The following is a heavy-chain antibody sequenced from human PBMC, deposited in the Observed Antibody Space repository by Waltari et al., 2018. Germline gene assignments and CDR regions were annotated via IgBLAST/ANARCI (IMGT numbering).Heavy chain of an antibody. CDR3: ARDMAPTTVTRALGGFDY. J-gene: IGHJ4*02. CDR1: GGSISSSSYY. Sequence: QLQLQESGPGLVKPSETLSLTCTVSGGSISSSSYYWGWIRQPPGKGLEWIGSIYYSGSAYYNRHLKSRVTISVDTSKNQFSLKLSSVTAADTAVYYCARDMAPTTVTRALGGFDYWGQGTLVTVSS. D-gene: IGHD4-17*01. V-gene: IGHV4-39*07. CDR2: IYYSGSA.